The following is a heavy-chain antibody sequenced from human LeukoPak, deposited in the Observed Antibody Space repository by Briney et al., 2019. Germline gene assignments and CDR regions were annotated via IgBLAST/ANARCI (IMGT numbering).Heavy chain of an antibody. CDR3: ARDPTATDAFDI. Sequence: PSETLSLTCTVSGGSVSSCSSHWSRIRQPPGQGLVWIGYIYYSGSSNYNPSLKSRVTISLDSSKNQFSLKLRSVTAADTAVYYCARDPTATDAFDIWGQGTMVTVSS. CDR1: GGSVSSCSSH. J-gene: IGHJ3*02. CDR2: IYYSGSS. D-gene: IGHD4-11*01. V-gene: IGHV4-61*01.